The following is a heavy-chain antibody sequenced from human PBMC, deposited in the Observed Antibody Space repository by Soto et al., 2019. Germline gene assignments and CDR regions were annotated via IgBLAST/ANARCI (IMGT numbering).Heavy chain of an antibody. V-gene: IGHV3-30*03. J-gene: IGHJ5*02. Sequence: VGSLRLSCVASGFTFSNYAMHWVRQAPGKGLEWVAIVSYDGDNEYYADSVRGRFFISRDNSRNTLYLQTSSLRHEDTAVYYCARDAGRQGYTWGQGTLVTVSS. CDR2: VSYDGDNE. D-gene: IGHD5-12*01. CDR1: GFTFSNYA. CDR3: ARDAGRQGYT.